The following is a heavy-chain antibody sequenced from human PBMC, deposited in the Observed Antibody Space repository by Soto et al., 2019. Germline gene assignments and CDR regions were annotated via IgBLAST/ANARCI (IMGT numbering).Heavy chain of an antibody. CDR1: GFTFSSYA. D-gene: IGHD3-3*01. CDR2: ISYDGSNK. J-gene: IGHJ4*02. V-gene: IGHV3-30-3*01. CDR3: ASAITIFGVVKGYFDY. Sequence: GGSLRLSCAASGFTFSSYAMHWVRQAPGKGLEWVAVISYDGSNKYYADSVKGRFTISRDNSKNTLYLQMNSLRAEDTAVYYCASAITIFGVVKGYFDYWGQGTLVTVSS.